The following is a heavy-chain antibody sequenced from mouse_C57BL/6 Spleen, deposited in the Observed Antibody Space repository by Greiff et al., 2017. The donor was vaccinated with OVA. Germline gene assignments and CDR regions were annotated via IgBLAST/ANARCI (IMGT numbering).Heavy chain of an antibody. V-gene: IGHV1-54*01. CDR2: INPGSGGT. J-gene: IGHJ4*01. D-gene: IGHD2-4*01. CDR1: GYAFTNYL. Sequence: QVQLQQSGAELVRPGTSVKVSCKASGYAFTNYLIEWVKQRPGQGLEWIGVINPGSGGTNYNEKFKGKATLTADKSSSTAYMQLSSLTAEDSAVYFCARVSPYDYGGFYAMDYWGQGTSVTVSS. CDR3: ARVSPYDYGGFYAMDY.